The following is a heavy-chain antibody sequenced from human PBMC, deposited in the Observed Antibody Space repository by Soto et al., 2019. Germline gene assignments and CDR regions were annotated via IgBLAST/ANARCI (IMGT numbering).Heavy chain of an antibody. CDR1: GFTFSSYG. CDR2: IWYDGSNK. V-gene: IGHV3-33*01. Sequence: GGSLRLSCAASGFTFSSYGMHWVRQAPGKGLEWVAVIWYDGSNKYYADSVKGRFTISRDNSKNTLYLQMNSLRAEDTAVYYCARDGRWLVGLEFDIWGQGTMVTVSS. D-gene: IGHD6-19*01. J-gene: IGHJ3*02. CDR3: ARDGRWLVGLEFDI.